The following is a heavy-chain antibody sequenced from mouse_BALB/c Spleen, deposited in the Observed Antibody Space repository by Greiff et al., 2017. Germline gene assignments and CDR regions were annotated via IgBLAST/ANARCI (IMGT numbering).Heavy chain of an antibody. Sequence: QVHVKQSGPELVKPGASVRISCKASGYTFTSYYIHWVKQRPGQGLEGIGWIYPGNVNTNYNEKFKGKATLTADTSSSTAYMQLSSLTSEDSAVYFCAREEYYHGSSWYFDVWGAGTTVTVSS. CDR2: IYPGNVNT. CDR3: AREEYYHGSSWYFDV. CDR1: GYTFTSYY. J-gene: IGHJ1*01. D-gene: IGHD1-1*01. V-gene: IGHV1-66*01.